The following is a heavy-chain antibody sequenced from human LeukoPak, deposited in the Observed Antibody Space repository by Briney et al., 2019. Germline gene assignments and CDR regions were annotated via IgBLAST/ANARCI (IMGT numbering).Heavy chain of an antibody. CDR2: ILYDGTNK. CDR3: AKDVSDYFDY. V-gene: IGHV3-30*02. J-gene: IGHJ4*02. D-gene: IGHD5/OR15-5a*01. CDR1: GFTFSNYG. Sequence: GGSLRLSCAASGFTFSNYGMHWVRQAPGKGLEWVAFILYDGTNKYYADSVKGRFTISRDDSKNTLYLQMNSLRAEDTAVYYCAKDVSDYFDYWGQGILVTVSS.